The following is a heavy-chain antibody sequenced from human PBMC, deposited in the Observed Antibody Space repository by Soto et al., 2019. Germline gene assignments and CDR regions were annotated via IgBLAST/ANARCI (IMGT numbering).Heavy chain of an antibody. J-gene: IGHJ4*02. CDR1: GGSISSSSYY. CDR2: IYYSGST. Sequence: PSETLSLTCTVSGGSISSSSYYWGWIRQPPGKGLEWIGSIYYSGSTYYNPSLKSRVTISVDTSKNQFSLKLSSVTAADTAVYYCARRVTTEGRYFDYWGQGTLVTVSS. D-gene: IGHD3-10*01. V-gene: IGHV4-39*01. CDR3: ARRVTTEGRYFDY.